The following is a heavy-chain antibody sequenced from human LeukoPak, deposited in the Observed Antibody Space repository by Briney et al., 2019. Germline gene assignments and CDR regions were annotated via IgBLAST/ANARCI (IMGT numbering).Heavy chain of an antibody. J-gene: IGHJ4*02. Sequence: SETLSLTCTVSGGSINSGDYYWSWIRQPPGKGLEWIGYIYYSGSTYYNPSLKSRVTISVDTSKNQFSLKLSSVTAADTAVYYCAIRLGGTYYFDYWGQGTLVTVSS. CDR3: AIRLGGTYYFDY. D-gene: IGHD1-1*01. V-gene: IGHV4-30-4*01. CDR2: IYYSGST. CDR1: GGSINSGDYY.